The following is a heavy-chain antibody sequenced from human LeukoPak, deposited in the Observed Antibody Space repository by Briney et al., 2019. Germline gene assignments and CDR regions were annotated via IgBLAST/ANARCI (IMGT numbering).Heavy chain of an antibody. J-gene: IGHJ6*02. CDR1: GFTFSSYG. CDR3: AKGDLGSWPYYYYYGMDV. CDR2: ISYDGSNK. Sequence: GGSLRLSCAASGFTFSSYGMHWVRQAPGKGLEWVAVISYDGSNKYYADSVKGRFTISRDNSKNTLCLQMNSLRAEDTAVYYCAKGDLGSWPYYYYYGMDVWGQGTTVTVSS. D-gene: IGHD6-13*01. V-gene: IGHV3-30*18.